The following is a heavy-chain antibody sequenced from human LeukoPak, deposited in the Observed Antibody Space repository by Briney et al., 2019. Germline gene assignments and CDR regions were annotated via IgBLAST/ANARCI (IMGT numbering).Heavy chain of an antibody. CDR2: INHSGST. V-gene: IGHV4-34*01. CDR3: ARAPYYYDSGYYFDY. Sequence: PSETLSLTCAVYGGSFSGYYWSWIRQPPGKGLEWIGEINHSGSTNYNPSLKSRVTISVDTSKNQFSLKLSSVTAAYTAVYYCARAPYYYDSGYYFDYWGQGTLVTVSS. CDR1: GGSFSGYY. J-gene: IGHJ4*02. D-gene: IGHD3-10*01.